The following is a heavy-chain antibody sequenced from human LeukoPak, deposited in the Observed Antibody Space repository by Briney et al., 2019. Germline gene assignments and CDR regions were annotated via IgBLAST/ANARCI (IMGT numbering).Heavy chain of an antibody. V-gene: IGHV3-23*01. CDR2: ISGSGGST. CDR1: GFTFSSYW. Sequence: PGGSLRLSCAASGFTFSSYWMHWVRQAPGKGLEWVSTISGSGGSTYYADSVKGRFTISRDNSKDTLYLQMNSLRAEDTAVYYCAKAGSTGYPLWGQGTLVTVSS. J-gene: IGHJ4*02. CDR3: AKAGSTGYPL. D-gene: IGHD3-9*01.